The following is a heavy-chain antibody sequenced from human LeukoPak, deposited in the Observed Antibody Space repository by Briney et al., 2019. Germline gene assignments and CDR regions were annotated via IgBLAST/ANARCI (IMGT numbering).Heavy chain of an antibody. J-gene: IGHJ2*01. CDR1: GYTFTGYY. CDR3: ARERDIVVVTAISWYFDL. CDR2: INPNSDGT. Sequence: ASVKVSCKASGYTFTGYYMHWVRQAPGQGLEWMGWINPNSDGTNYAQKFQGRVTMTRDTSISTAYMELSRLRSDDTAVYYCARERDIVVVTAISWYFDLWGRGTLVTVSS. D-gene: IGHD2-21*02. V-gene: IGHV1-2*02.